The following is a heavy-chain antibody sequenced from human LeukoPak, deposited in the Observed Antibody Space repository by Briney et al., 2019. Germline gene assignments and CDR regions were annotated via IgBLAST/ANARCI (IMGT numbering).Heavy chain of an antibody. Sequence: GGSLRLSCAASGFTFSSYAMSWVRQAPGKGLEWVSTINGGGVNTHYADSVGGRFTISRDNSKNTLFLQMNSLRDEDTAVYYCAGRYCSGGSCHYYYGMDVWGQGTTVTVSS. CDR3: AGRYCSGGSCHYYYGMDV. CDR1: GFTFSSYA. CDR2: INGGGVNT. J-gene: IGHJ6*02. D-gene: IGHD2-15*01. V-gene: IGHV3-23*01.